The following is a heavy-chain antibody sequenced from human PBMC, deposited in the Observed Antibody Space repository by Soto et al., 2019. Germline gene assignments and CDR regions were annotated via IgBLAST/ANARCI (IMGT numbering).Heavy chain of an antibody. J-gene: IGHJ1*01. CDR3: VKDESINWYSGHFRH. CDR2: INWNSGSI. CDR1: GFPFDDYA. D-gene: IGHD6-13*01. V-gene: IGHV3-9*01. Sequence: ESGGGLVQPGRSLRLSCAASGFPFDDYAMHWVRQVPGKGLEWVSGINWNSGSIGYADSVKGRFAISRDNAKNSLHLQMNSLRAEDTAFYYCVKDESINWYSGHFRHWGQGTLGTVSS.